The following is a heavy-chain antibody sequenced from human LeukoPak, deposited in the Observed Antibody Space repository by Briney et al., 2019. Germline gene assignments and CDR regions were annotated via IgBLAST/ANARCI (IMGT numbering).Heavy chain of an antibody. V-gene: IGHV3-23*01. D-gene: IGHD2-15*01. CDR2: ITGSGGGT. Sequence: GGSLRLSCAASGFTFSSYAMTWLRQAPGQGLEWVSTITGSGGGTYYTDSVKGRFTISRDNSKNTLYLQMNSLRGEDTAVYYCARDLGYCSGGSCYDLFDYWGQGTLVTVSS. J-gene: IGHJ4*02. CDR3: ARDLGYCSGGSCYDLFDY. CDR1: GFTFSSYA.